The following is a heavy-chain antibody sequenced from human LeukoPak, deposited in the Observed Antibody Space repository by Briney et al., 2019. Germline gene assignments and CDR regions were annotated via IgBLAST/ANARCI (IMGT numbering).Heavy chain of an antibody. CDR1: GFTFSSYS. CDR3: TRKGSQWDFLVDY. J-gene: IGHJ4*02. D-gene: IGHD2/OR15-2a*01. CDR2: ISSSSSYI. V-gene: IGHV3-21*01. Sequence: PGGSLRLSCAASGFTFSSYSMNWVRQAPGKGLEWVSSISSSSSYIYYADSVKGRFTISRDNAKKSLYLQMNSLKAEDTAVYYCTRKGSQWDFLVDYWGQGTRVAVSP.